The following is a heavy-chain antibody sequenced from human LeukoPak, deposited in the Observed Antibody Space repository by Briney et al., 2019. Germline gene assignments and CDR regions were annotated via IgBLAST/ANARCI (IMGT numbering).Heavy chain of an antibody. D-gene: IGHD2-15*01. V-gene: IGHV4-4*07. CDR1: GVSIRSYS. CDR2: IQTSGST. Sequence: ASETLSLPCSVSGVSIRSYSWSWIRPPSGKGLEWIGRIQTSGSTNYNPSLWSRVTMSVDTSKNQFSLKLSSVTAADTAVYYCAREEEGDYSDYFDYWGQGTLVTVSS. CDR3: AREEEGDYSDYFDY. J-gene: IGHJ4*02.